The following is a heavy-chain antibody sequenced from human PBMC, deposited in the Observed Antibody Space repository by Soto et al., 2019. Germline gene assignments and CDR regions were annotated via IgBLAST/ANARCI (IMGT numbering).Heavy chain of an antibody. V-gene: IGHV1-69*12. CDR3: ARDVWEVGPPGY. J-gene: IGHJ4*02. Sequence: QVQLVQSGAEVKKPGSSVKVSCKASGGTFSSYAISWVRQAPGQGLEWMGGIIPIFGTANYAQKFQGRVRMTADEAPSTAYMELSSLRSEDPAVYYCARDVWEVGPPGYWGPGTLVTVSS. D-gene: IGHD1-26*01. CDR2: IIPIFGTA. CDR1: GGTFSSYA.